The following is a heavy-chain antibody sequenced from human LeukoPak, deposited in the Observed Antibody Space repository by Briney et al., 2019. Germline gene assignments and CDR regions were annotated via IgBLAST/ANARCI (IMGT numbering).Heavy chain of an antibody. V-gene: IGHV1-2*02. J-gene: IGHJ4*02. CDR3: ARDREEYCSSTSCYAEDY. CDR2: MNPNSGNT. CDR1: GYTFTSYY. Sequence: GASVKVSCKASGYTFTSYYMHWVRQATGQGLEWMGWMNPNSGNTGYAQKFQGRVTMTRDTSISTAYMELSRLRSDDTAVYYCARDREEYCSSTSCYAEDYWGQGTLVTVSS. D-gene: IGHD2-2*01.